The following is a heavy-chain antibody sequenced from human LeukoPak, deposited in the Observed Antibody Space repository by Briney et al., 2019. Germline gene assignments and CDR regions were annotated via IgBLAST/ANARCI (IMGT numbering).Heavy chain of an antibody. J-gene: IGHJ4*02. CDR2: ISSSSSYI. CDR3: ARRLELGYFDY. D-gene: IGHD1-7*01. V-gene: IGHV3-21*01. Sequence: ETLSLTCTVSGDSISSSSYYWGWVRQAPGKGLEWVSSISSSSSYIYYADSVKGRFTISRDNAKNSLYLQMNSLRAEDTAVYYCARRLELGYFDYWGQGTLVTVSS. CDR1: GDSISSSSYY.